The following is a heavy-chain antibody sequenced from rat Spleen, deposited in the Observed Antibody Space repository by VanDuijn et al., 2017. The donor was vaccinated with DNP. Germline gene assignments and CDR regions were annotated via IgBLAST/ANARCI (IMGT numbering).Heavy chain of an antibody. CDR1: GYSITSNY. J-gene: IGHJ2*01. V-gene: IGHV3-1*01. CDR2: LSYIGNT. Sequence: EVRFQESGPGLVKPSESLSLTCSVPGYSITSNYWGWIRKFPGNQMEWMGYLSYIGNTNYNPSLKSRISITRDTSKNQFFLQLNSVTTEDTATYYCARWSRYFDYWGQGVMVTVSS. CDR3: ARWSRYFDY.